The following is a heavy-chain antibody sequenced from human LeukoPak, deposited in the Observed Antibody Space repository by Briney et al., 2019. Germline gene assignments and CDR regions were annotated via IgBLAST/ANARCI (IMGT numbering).Heavy chain of an antibody. J-gene: IGHJ4*02. CDR3: AKAPVTSCRGAYCYPFDS. CDR1: GFTLSTYA. CDR2: TSSSDAGT. Sequence: GGSLRLSCAASGFTLSTYAMSWVRQTPGKGLEWVAATSSSDAGTYHADSVRGRFTVSRDNSKNTLYLQMNSLRAEDAAAYFCAKAPVTSCRGAYCYPFDSWGQGTLVTVSS. V-gene: IGHV3-23*01. D-gene: IGHD2-21*01.